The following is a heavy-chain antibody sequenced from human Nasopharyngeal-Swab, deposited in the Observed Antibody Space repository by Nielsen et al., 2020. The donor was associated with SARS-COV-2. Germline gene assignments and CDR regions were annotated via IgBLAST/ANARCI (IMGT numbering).Heavy chain of an antibody. CDR3: ARASQEMATTHYFDY. CDR1: GGTFSSYA. J-gene: IGHJ4*02. CDR2: IIPIFGTA. V-gene: IGHV1-69*13. D-gene: IGHD5-24*01. Sequence: SVKVSCKASGGTFSSYAISWVRQAPGQGLEWMGGIIPIFGTANYAQKFQGRVTITADESTGTAYMELSSLRSEDTAVYYCARASQEMATTHYFDYWGQGTLVTVSS.